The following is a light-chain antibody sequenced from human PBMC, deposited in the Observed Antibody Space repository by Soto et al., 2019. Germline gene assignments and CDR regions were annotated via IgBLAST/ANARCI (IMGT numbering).Light chain of an antibody. V-gene: IGKV1-5*01. J-gene: IGKJ1*01. CDR1: QSISSW. CDR3: QQYHSYSLT. Sequence: IQVTQSPATLAASVGDRVTITCRAGQSISSWLAWYQQKPGRAPNLLIYHSTRLESGVPSRFRGSGSGTEFTLTISSLQPEDFATYYCQQYHSYSLTFGQGTKVDIK. CDR2: HST.